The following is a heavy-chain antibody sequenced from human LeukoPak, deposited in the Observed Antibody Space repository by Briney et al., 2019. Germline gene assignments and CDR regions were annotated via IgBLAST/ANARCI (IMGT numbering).Heavy chain of an antibody. J-gene: IGHJ3*02. CDR3: ARCERFGKLRPVDPDTFDI. CDR1: GGSLSSYF. Sequence: SETLSLTCTVSGGSLSSYFWSWIRQPPGKGLEWIGYIYDSGSTNYNPSLKSRVTISVDTSKNQFSLKLSSVTAADTAVYYCARCERFGKLRPVDPDTFDIWGQGTMVTVSS. CDR2: IYDSGST. V-gene: IGHV4-59*01. D-gene: IGHD3-10*01.